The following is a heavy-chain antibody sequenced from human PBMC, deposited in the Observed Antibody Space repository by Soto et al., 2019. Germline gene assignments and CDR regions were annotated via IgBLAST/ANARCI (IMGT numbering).Heavy chain of an antibody. J-gene: IGHJ3*02. CDR1: GYSLNDSAVA. CDR3: ALRDDGFDI. Sequence: QITLKESGPTLVKPTQTLTLTCTLSGYSLNDSAVAVGWFRQPPGKALEWLAIIYWDDDTRYSPSLRNRLTITQDTSKNQVVLTMINMVPVDTATYYCALRDDGFDIWGLGTKVSVSS. V-gene: IGHV2-5*02. CDR2: IYWDDDT.